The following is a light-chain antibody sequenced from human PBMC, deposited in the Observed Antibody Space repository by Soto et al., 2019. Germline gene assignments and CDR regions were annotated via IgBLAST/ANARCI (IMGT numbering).Light chain of an antibody. CDR2: DAS. J-gene: IGKJ2*01. V-gene: IGKV1-5*01. CDR1: QSISTW. Sequence: DIQMTQSPSTLSASVGDRVTITCRASQSISTWLVWYQQKPGKAPKVLIYDASSLQSGVASRFSGHGSGTDFTLTISSLQPDDSAIYYCQQYKTYTTFGQGTKLEI. CDR3: QQYKTYTT.